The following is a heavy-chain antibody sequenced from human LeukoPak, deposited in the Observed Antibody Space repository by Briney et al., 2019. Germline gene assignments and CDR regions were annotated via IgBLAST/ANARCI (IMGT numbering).Heavy chain of an antibody. Sequence: GGSLRLSCAASGFTFNKYAMHWVRQAPGKGLEWVAVVSYLGNDKFYADSVKSRFTISKDNSNNTVYLEINSLRSEDTAVYYCARLRYCSSTSCYWQNYYYYYMDVWGKGTTVTVSS. J-gene: IGHJ6*03. CDR3: ARLRYCSSTSCYWQNYYYYYMDV. CDR2: VSYLGNDK. D-gene: IGHD2-2*01. V-gene: IGHV3-30-3*01. CDR1: GFTFNKYA.